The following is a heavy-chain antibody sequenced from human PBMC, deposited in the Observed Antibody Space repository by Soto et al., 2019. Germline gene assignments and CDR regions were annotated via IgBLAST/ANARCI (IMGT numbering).Heavy chain of an antibody. CDR2: IIPIFGTA. CDR1: GGTFSSYA. V-gene: IGHV1-69*06. CDR3: ARAVTSYYYGSGSYTYYFDY. J-gene: IGHJ4*02. D-gene: IGHD3-10*01. Sequence: QVQLVQSGAEVKKPGSSVKVSCKASGGTFSSYAISWVRQAPGQGLEWMGGIIPIFGTANYAQKFQGRVTITADKSTSTAYMELSSLRSEDTAVYYCARAVTSYYYGSGSYTYYFDYWGQGTLVTFSS.